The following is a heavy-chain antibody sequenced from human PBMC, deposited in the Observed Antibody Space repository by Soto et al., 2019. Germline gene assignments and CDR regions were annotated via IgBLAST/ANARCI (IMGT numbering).Heavy chain of an antibody. Sequence: QVQLVQSGAEVKKPGSSVKVSCKASGGTFSSYTISWVRQAPGQGLEWMGRIIPILGIANYAQKFQGRVTITADKPTSTAYMELRSLRSEQTAVYYCARDFSGSQGRGDPGIWGQGTLVTVSS. J-gene: IGHJ4*02. CDR2: IIPILGIA. CDR3: ARDFSGSQGRGDPGI. V-gene: IGHV1-69*08. CDR1: GGTFSSYT. D-gene: IGHD2-15*01.